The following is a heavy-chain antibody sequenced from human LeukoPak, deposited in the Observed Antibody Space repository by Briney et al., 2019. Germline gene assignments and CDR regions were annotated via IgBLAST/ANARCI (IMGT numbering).Heavy chain of an antibody. D-gene: IGHD6-13*01. CDR3: ARGQQLGPNWFDP. CDR2: ISSSSSYI. Sequence: GGSLRLSCAASGFTFSSYSMNWVRQAPGKGLEWVSSISSSSSYIYYADSVKGRFTISRDNAKNSLYLQMNSPRAEDTAVYYCARGQQLGPNWFDPWGQGTLVTVSS. CDR1: GFTFSSYS. J-gene: IGHJ5*02. V-gene: IGHV3-21*01.